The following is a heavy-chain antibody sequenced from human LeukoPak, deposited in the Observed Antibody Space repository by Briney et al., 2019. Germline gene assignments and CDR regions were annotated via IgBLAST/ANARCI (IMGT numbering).Heavy chain of an antibody. V-gene: IGHV1-18*01. CDR1: GYTFTSYG. Sequence: ASVKVSCKASGYTFTSYGISWVRQAPGQGLEWMGWISAYNGNTNYAQKLQGRVTMTTDTSTSTAYMELRSLRSDDTAVYYCARVPGIAVAGIEDWFDPWGQGTLVTVSS. J-gene: IGHJ5*02. CDR3: ARVPGIAVAGIEDWFDP. CDR2: ISAYNGNT. D-gene: IGHD6-19*01.